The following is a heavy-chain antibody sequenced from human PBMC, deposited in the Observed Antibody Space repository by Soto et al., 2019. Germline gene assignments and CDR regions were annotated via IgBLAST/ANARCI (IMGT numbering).Heavy chain of an antibody. CDR3: ASVDTDTGDYYYGMDV. CDR1: GGSFSGYY. J-gene: IGHJ6*02. CDR2: INHRGST. D-gene: IGHD5-18*01. Sequence: SETLSLTCAVYGGSFSGYYWSWIRQPPGKGLEWIGEINHRGSTNYNPSLKSRVTISVDTYNKQFSLKLSSVTAEDTAVYYFASVDTDTGDYYYGMDVWVQGTTVTVSS. V-gene: IGHV4-34*01.